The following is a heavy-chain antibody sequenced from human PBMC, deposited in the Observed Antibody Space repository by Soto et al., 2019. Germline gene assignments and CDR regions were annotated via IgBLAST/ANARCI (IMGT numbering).Heavy chain of an antibody. V-gene: IGHV5-51*01. CDR1: GYSFTSYW. CDR3: ARHPRLAYCGGDCYSGWFDP. CDR2: IYPGDSDT. Sequence: GESLKISCKGSGYSFTSYWIGWVRQMPGKGLEWMGIIYPGDSDTRYSPSFQGQVTISADKSISTAYLQWSSLKASDTAMYYCARHPRLAYCGGDCYSGWFDPWGQGTLVTAPQ. J-gene: IGHJ5*02. D-gene: IGHD2-21*02.